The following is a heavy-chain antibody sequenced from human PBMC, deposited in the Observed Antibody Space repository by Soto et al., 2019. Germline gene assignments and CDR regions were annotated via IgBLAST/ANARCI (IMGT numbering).Heavy chain of an antibody. Sequence: LSLTCTVSGGSISSYYWSWVRQAPGKGLEWVSGIAWNSDIIGYADSVKGRFTISRDNSKNLLYLQMSSLGAEDTAVYYCAKDYYDTLTGYYGPDYWGQGTLVTVSS. J-gene: IGHJ4*02. CDR1: GGSISSYY. CDR2: IAWNSDII. V-gene: IGHV3-9*01. CDR3: AKDYYDTLTGYYGPDY. D-gene: IGHD3-9*01.